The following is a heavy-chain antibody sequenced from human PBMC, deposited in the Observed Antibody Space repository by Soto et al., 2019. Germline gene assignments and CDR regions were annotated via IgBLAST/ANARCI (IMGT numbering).Heavy chain of an antibody. Sequence: SETLSLTCTVSGGSISSYYWSWIRQPPGKGLEWIGYIYYSGSTNYNPSLKSRVTISVDTSKNQFSLKLSSVTAADTAVYYCARFLMNYDFWSGRPYYYYMDVWGKGTTVTVSS. CDR2: IYYSGST. CDR3: ARFLMNYDFWSGRPYYYYMDV. CDR1: GGSISSYY. J-gene: IGHJ6*03. V-gene: IGHV4-59*01. D-gene: IGHD3-3*01.